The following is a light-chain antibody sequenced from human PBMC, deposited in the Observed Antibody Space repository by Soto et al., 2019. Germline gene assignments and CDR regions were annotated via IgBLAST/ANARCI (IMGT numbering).Light chain of an antibody. Sequence: EIVLTHSQATLSLSPGERATLCFRASQSVSSYLAWYQQKPGQAPRLLIYDASNRATGIPARFSGSGSGTDFTLTISSLEPEDFAVYYCQQRSNWPITFGQGTRLE. V-gene: IGKV3-11*01. CDR2: DAS. J-gene: IGKJ5*01. CDR1: QSVSSY. CDR3: QQRSNWPIT.